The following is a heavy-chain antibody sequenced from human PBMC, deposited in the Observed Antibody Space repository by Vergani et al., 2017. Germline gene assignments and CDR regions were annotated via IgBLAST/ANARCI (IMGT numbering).Heavy chain of an antibody. V-gene: IGHV7-4-1*02. J-gene: IGHJ6*02. CDR3: ARDNDASIAAADYYYYGMDV. D-gene: IGHD6-13*01. CDR2: INTNTGNP. Sequence: QVQLVQSGSELKKPGASVKVSCKASGYTFTSYAMNWVRQAPGQGLEWMGWINTNTGNPTYAQGFTGRFVFSLDTPVSTAYLQISSLKAEDTAVYYCARDNDASIAAADYYYYGMDVWGQGTTVTVSS. CDR1: GYTFTSYA.